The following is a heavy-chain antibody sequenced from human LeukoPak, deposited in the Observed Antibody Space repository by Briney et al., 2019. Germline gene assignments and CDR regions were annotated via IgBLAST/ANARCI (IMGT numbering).Heavy chain of an antibody. CDR1: GGSISSYY. CDR3: AREEIVVVPAASTYNWFDP. J-gene: IGHJ5*02. D-gene: IGHD2-2*01. CDR2: IYYSGST. V-gene: IGHV4-59*06. Sequence: SETLSLTCTVSGGSISSYYWSWIRQHPGKGLEWIGYIYYSGSTYYNPSLKSRVTISVDTSKNQFSLKLSSVTAADTAVYYCAREEIVVVPAASTYNWFDPWGQGTLVTVSS.